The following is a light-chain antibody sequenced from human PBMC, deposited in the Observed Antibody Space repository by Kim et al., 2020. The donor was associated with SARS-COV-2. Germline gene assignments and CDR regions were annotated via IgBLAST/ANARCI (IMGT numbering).Light chain of an antibody. CDR3: QVWDSSSDHYV. CDR1: IIGSKS. Sequence: YELTQPPSVSVAPGKTARITCGGNIIGSKSVHWYQQKPGQAPVLVIYYDSDRPSGIPERFSGSNSGNTATLTISRVEAGDEADYYCQVWDSSSDHYVFGTGTKVTVL. J-gene: IGLJ1*01. CDR2: YDS. V-gene: IGLV3-21*04.